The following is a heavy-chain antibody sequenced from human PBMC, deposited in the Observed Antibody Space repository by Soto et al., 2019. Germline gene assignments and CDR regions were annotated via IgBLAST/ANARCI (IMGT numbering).Heavy chain of an antibody. CDR3: ARSLPVYCSGGSCYSASENYYYYYCGMDV. CDR2: IYPGDSDT. Sequence: PGESLKISCKGSGYRFTSYWIGWVRQMPGKGLEWMGIIYPGDSDTRYSPSFQGQVTISADKSISTAYLQWSSLKASDTAMYYCARSLPVYCSGGSCYSASENYYYYYCGMDVWGQGTTVTVSS. J-gene: IGHJ6*02. CDR1: GYRFTSYW. V-gene: IGHV5-51*01. D-gene: IGHD2-15*01.